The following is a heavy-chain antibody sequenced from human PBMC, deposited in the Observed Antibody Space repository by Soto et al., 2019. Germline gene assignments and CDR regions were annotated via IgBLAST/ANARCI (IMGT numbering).Heavy chain of an antibody. D-gene: IGHD3-16*02. CDR1: GGSFSTNH. CDR2: ISPDGAT. J-gene: IGHJ4*02. CDR3: ARGLAAQSFYFDF. V-gene: IGHV4-34*01. Sequence: QVQLHQWGAGLVRPSETLALTCAVNGGSFSTNHWNWIRQSPGKGLEWIGEISPDGATNFNPTLKSRLSMSVETSKRQFSLHRTSVTAADTAVYFCARGLAAQSFYFDFWGQGTLVTVSS.